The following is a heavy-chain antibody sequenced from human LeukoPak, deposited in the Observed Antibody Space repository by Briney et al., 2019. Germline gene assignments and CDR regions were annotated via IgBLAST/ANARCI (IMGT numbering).Heavy chain of an antibody. CDR3: ARHGSGCDAFDI. Sequence: SETLSLTCTVSGGSISSGGYYWSWIRQHPGKGLEWIGYIYYSGSTYYNPSLKSRVTISVDTSKNQFSLKLSSVTAADTAVYYCARHGSGCDAFDIWGQGTMVTVSS. D-gene: IGHD7-27*01. CDR1: GGSISSGGYY. CDR2: IYYSGST. J-gene: IGHJ3*02. V-gene: IGHV4-31*03.